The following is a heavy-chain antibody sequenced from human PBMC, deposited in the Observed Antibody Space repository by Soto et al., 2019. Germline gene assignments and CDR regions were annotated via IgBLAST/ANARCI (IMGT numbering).Heavy chain of an antibody. Sequence: QVQLVQSGAEVKKPGASVKVSCKASGYTFSTYGITWVRQAPGQGLEWMGWINGYNGNTNYAQKVQGRVTMTTDTSTNTAYVELRSLRSDDTAVYYCANLYCVVDSCYGWFDTWGQGTLVTVSS. D-gene: IGHD2-15*01. CDR2: INGYNGNT. CDR1: GYTFSTYG. J-gene: IGHJ5*02. V-gene: IGHV1-18*01. CDR3: ANLYCVVDSCYGWFDT.